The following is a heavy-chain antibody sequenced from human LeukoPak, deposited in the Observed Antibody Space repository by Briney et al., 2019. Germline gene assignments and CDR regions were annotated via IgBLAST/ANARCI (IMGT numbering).Heavy chain of an antibody. CDR1: GGSITTYY. CDR2: FYYSGST. V-gene: IGHV4-59*01. J-gene: IGHJ5*02. Sequence: SETLSLTCTVSGGSITTYYWNWIRQPPGKGLEWIGYFYYSGSTNYNPSLKSRVTISVDTSKNQFSLKLSSVTAADTAVYYCARVSGYSYDLDPWGQGTLVTVSS. CDR3: ARVSGYSYDLDP. D-gene: IGHD5-18*01.